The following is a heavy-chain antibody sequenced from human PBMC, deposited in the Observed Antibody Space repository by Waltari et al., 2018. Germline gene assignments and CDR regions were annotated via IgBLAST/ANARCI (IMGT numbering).Heavy chain of an antibody. J-gene: IGHJ3*02. V-gene: IGHV3-53*01. D-gene: IGHD6-13*01. CDR2: IYSGGST. Sequence: EVQLVESGGGLIQPGGSLRLSCAASGFTVSSNYMSWVRQAPGKGLELVSVIYSGGSTYYADSVKGRFTISRDNSKNTLYLQMNSLRAEDTAVYYCARALNDIFSIAAAETGAFDIWGQGTMVTVSS. CDR3: ARALNDIFSIAAAETGAFDI. CDR1: GFTVSSNY.